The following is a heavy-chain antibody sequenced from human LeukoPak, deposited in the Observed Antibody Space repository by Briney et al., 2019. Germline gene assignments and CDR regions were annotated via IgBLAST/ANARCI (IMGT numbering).Heavy chain of an antibody. J-gene: IGHJ4*02. CDR3: AKEVDQTHFDY. Sequence: GESLKISCKGSGYTSTSYWIGWVRQMPGKGLEWMGIIYPGDSDIRYSPSFQGQVTMSADKSISTAYLQWSSLKASDTAMYYCAKEVDQTHFDYWGQGTLVTVSS. CDR2: IYPGDSDI. D-gene: IGHD1-26*01. CDR1: GYTSTSYW. V-gene: IGHV5-51*01.